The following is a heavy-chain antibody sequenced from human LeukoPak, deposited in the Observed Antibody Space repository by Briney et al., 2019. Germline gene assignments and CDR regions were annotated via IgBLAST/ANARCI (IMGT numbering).Heavy chain of an antibody. CDR2: INAGGRP. D-gene: IGHD7-27*01. J-gene: IGHJ4*02. Sequence: GGSLRLSCTVSGFTLSRSAMSWVRQAPGKGLEWVSSINAGGRPFYADPVKGRFTISRDNSNTLDLQLNNVRAEGTAVYFCAQDVTGDAGYWGQGTLVTVSS. CDR1: GFTLSRSA. V-gene: IGHV3-23*01. CDR3: AQDVTGDAGY.